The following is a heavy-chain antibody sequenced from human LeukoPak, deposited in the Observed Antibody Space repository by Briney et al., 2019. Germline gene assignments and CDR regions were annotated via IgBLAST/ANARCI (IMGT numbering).Heavy chain of an antibody. V-gene: IGHV3-74*01. CDR3: ARGDIVVVPAANRGFYSYGMDV. Sequence: GGSLRLSCAASGFTFSNYWMHWVRQAPGKGLVWVSRLNSDGSSTSYADSVKGRFTISRDNAKNTLYLQMNTLRADDTAVYYCARGDIVVVPAANRGFYSYGMDVWGQGTTVTVSS. J-gene: IGHJ6*02. CDR2: LNSDGSST. D-gene: IGHD2-2*01. CDR1: GFTFSNYW.